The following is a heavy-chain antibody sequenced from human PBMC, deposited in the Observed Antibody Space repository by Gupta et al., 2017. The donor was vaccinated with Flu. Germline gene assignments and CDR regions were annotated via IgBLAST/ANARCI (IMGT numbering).Heavy chain of an antibody. V-gene: IGHV4-59*08. Sequence: QVQLQESGPGLVKRSETLSLTRTVWGESKNNFCWSGIRQAPGKGLEWIGYIFYSGSTYYNPSLKSRVTISVDTSRNEFYLSLSSVTAADTAVYYCARQSVKHRSPLYYYDTATYAHCDSWGRGTLVTVSS. J-gene: IGHJ4*02. CDR3: ARQSVKHRSPLYYYDTATYAHCDS. CDR1: GESKNNFC. CDR2: IFYSGST. D-gene: IGHD3-22*01.